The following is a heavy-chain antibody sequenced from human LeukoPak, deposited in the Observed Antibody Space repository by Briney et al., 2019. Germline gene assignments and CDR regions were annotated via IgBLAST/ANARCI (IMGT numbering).Heavy chain of an antibody. J-gene: IGHJ4*02. CDR1: GGSISSYY. D-gene: IGHD3-3*01. CDR2: IYYSGST. Sequence: PSETLSLTCTVSGGSISSYYWSWIRQPPGKGLEWVGSIYYSGSTYYNPSLKSRVTISVDTSKNQFSLKLSSVTAADTAVYYCARGATLTIFGVVHLDYWGQGTLVTVSS. CDR3: ARGATLTIFGVVHLDY. V-gene: IGHV4-59*12.